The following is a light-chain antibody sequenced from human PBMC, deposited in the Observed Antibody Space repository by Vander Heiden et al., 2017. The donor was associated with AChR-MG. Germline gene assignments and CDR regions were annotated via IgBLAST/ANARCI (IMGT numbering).Light chain of an antibody. CDR2: DAS. V-gene: IGKV3-11*01. CDR3: QQRSNWPIT. CDR1: QSVSSY. Sequence: ESVLTQSPATLSLSPGDRATLSCRASQSVSSYLAWYQQKPGQAPRLLIYDASNRATGLPSRFSGSGSGTDFTLTISSLEPEDFAVYYCQQRSNWPITFGQGTRLEIK. J-gene: IGKJ5*01.